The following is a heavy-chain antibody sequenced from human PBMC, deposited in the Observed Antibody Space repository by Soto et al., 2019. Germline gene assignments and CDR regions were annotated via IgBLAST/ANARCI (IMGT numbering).Heavy chain of an antibody. CDR3: ARDYDCFDH. Sequence: PSETLSLTCTVSGGSFKSGSYYWSWVRQPPGKGLEWIGYVYYTARTSYSPSLKSRVTISADTSKNQFSLILTYVTAADTAVYYCARDYDCFDHWGQGSLVTVSS. CDR2: VYYTART. V-gene: IGHV4-61*01. J-gene: IGHJ4*02. CDR1: GGSFKSGSYY. D-gene: IGHD3-16*01.